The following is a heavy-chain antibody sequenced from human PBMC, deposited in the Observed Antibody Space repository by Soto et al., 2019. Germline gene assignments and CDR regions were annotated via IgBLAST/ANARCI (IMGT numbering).Heavy chain of an antibody. J-gene: IGHJ4*02. D-gene: IGHD4-17*01. Sequence: QLQLQESGSGLVKPSQTLSLTCAVSGGSISSGGYYWSWIRQPPGKGLEWIGYIYHSGGTYYNPSLQSRVTKSVDRSKNQFSLKLSSVPAADTAGYYCVREGSDYGGNLENWGQGTLVTVPS. CDR2: IYHSGGT. V-gene: IGHV4-30-2*01. CDR1: GGSISSGGYY. CDR3: VREGSDYGGNLEN.